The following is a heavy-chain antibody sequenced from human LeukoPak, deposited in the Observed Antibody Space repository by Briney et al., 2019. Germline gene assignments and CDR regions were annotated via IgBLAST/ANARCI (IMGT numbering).Heavy chain of an antibody. D-gene: IGHD5-24*01. Sequence: SETLSLTCAVYGGSFSGYYWSWIRQPPGKGLEWIGEINHSGSTNYNPSLKSRVTISVDTSKNQFSLKLSSVTAADTAVYYCARAEKDGYNSWYYYYGMDVWGQGTTVTVSS. CDR2: INHSGST. J-gene: IGHJ6*02. V-gene: IGHV4-34*01. CDR3: ARAEKDGYNSWYYYYGMDV. CDR1: GGSFSGYY.